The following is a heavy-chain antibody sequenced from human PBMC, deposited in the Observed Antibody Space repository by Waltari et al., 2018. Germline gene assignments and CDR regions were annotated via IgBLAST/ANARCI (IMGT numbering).Heavy chain of an antibody. CDR3: ATGGWGFYFDY. J-gene: IGHJ4*02. V-gene: IGHV3-21*01. CDR1: GFTSSNYN. CDR2: ISTTSTYT. Sequence: EEQLVESGGGLVKPGWSLRLACPGSGFTSSNYNMNWVRQAPGKGREWVSSISTTSTYTHYADSVKGRFTISRDNAKNSLFLQMNSLTTEDTAVYYCATGGWGFYFDYWGQGTLLTVSS. D-gene: IGHD7-27*01.